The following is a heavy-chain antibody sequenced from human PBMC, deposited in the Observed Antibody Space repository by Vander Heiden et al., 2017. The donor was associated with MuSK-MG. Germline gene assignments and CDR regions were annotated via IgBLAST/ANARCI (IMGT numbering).Heavy chain of an antibody. V-gene: IGHV3-33*06. J-gene: IGHJ6*02. CDR3: AKDLEWELLHYYDGMDV. CDR1: GLTLSSDG. CDR2: IWYDGNNK. D-gene: IGHD1-26*01. Sequence: QVQLVESGGGVVAPGRSLVLSCAGSGLTLSSDGMHWVRQAPGKGLEWVAVIWYDGNNKYDADSAKGRFTIYRDNSKNTLYLQMNSLRAEDTAVYYCAKDLEWELLHYYDGMDVWGQGTTVTVSS.